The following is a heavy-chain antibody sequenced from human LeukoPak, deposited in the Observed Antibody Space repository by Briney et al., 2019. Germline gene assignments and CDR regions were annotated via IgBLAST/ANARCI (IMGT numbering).Heavy chain of an antibody. Sequence: GGSLRLSCAASGFTVSSNYMSWVRQAPGKGPEWVSVIYSGGSTYYADSVKGRFTISRHNSKNTLYLQMNSLRAEDTAVYYCASRGYSYGADAFDIWGQGTMVTVSS. V-gene: IGHV3-53*04. CDR3: ASRGYSYGADAFDI. CDR1: GFTVSSNY. D-gene: IGHD5-18*01. J-gene: IGHJ3*02. CDR2: IYSGGST.